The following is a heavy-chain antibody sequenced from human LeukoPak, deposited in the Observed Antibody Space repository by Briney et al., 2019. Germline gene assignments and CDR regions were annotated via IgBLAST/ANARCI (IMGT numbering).Heavy chain of an antibody. Sequence: GGSLRLSCAASGFTFSSYAMSWVRQAPGKGLDWVSAISGSGGSTYYADSVKGRFTISRDNSKNTLYLQMNSLRAEDTAVYYCAKTPVKTTVTTWVDYWGQGTLVTVSS. CDR3: AKTPVKTTVTTWVDY. CDR2: ISGSGGST. D-gene: IGHD4-17*01. V-gene: IGHV3-23*01. CDR1: GFTFSSYA. J-gene: IGHJ4*02.